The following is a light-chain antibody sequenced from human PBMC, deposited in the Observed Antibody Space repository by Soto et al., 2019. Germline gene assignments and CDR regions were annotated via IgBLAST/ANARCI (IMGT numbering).Light chain of an antibody. CDR3: QQVNSYPLT. CDR2: AAS. CDR1: QGINSY. V-gene: IGKV1-9*01. J-gene: IGKJ4*01. Sequence: IRMTQSPSSLSASTGDRVTIPCRASQGINSYLAWYQQKPGKAPKLLIYAASTLQSGVPSRFSGSGSDTEFTLTISSLQPEDFATYYCQQVNSYPLTFGEGTKVDIK.